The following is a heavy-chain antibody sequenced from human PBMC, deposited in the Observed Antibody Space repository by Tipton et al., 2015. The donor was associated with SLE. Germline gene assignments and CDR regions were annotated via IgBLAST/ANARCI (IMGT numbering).Heavy chain of an antibody. Sequence: TLSLTCTVSGGSISSGSYYWSWIRQPAGKGLEWIGHTHASGITNYNPSLKSRVIVSVDTSKNQFSLRLTSVTAADTAVYYCAREATDYWYFDLWGRGTLVTVSS. CDR1: GGSISSGSYY. D-gene: IGHD1-26*01. CDR3: AREATDYWYFDL. CDR2: THASGIT. J-gene: IGHJ2*01. V-gene: IGHV4-61*09.